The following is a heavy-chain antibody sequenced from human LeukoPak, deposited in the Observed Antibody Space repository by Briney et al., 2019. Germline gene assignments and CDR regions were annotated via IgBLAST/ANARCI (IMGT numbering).Heavy chain of an antibody. CDR3: ARDMSGYDPERFDY. J-gene: IGHJ4*02. Sequence: ASVTVSCKASGYTFTGYYMHWVRQAPGQGLEWMGWINPNSGGTNYAQKFQGRVTMTRDTSISTAYMELSRLRSDDTAVYYCARDMSGYDPERFDYWGQGTLVTVSS. CDR2: INPNSGGT. CDR1: GYTFTGYY. D-gene: IGHD5-12*01. V-gene: IGHV1-2*02.